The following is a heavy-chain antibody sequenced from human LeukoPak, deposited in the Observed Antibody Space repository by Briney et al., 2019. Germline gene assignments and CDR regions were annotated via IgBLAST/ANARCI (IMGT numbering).Heavy chain of an antibody. CDR3: AKLDWNDVLYAFDI. CDR2: ISGSGGST. Sequence: GGSLRLSCAASGFTFDDYAMHWVRQAPGKGLEWVSAISGSGGSTYYADSVKGRFTISRDNSKNTLYLQMNSLRAEDTAVYYCAKLDWNDVLYAFDIWGQGTTVTVSS. V-gene: IGHV3-23*01. CDR1: GFTFDDYA. D-gene: IGHD1-1*01. J-gene: IGHJ3*02.